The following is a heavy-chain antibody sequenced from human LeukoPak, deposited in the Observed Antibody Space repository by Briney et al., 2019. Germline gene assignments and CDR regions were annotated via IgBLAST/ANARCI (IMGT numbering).Heavy chain of an antibody. J-gene: IGHJ5*02. Sequence: PGGSLRLSCAASGFTFSSYAMNWVRQAPGKGLDWVSGISGSGGITYYADSVKGRFTISRDNSKNTLYLQMNSLRAEDTALYYCAKGRGFSYGSGNWFDPWGQGTLVTVSS. V-gene: IGHV3-23*01. CDR1: GFTFSSYA. CDR3: AKGRGFSYGSGNWFDP. CDR2: ISGSGGIT. D-gene: IGHD5-18*01.